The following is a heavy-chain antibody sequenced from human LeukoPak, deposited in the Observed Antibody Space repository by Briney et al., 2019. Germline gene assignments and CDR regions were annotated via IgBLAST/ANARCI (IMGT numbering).Heavy chain of an antibody. J-gene: IGHJ6*04. CDR1: GGTFSSYA. CDR2: IIPIFGTA. CDR3: ASSCRSGYYYYGMDV. D-gene: IGHD6-6*01. V-gene: IGHV1-69*06. Sequence: ASVTVSCKASGGTFSSYAISWVRQAPGQGLEWMGGIIPIFGTANYAQKFQGRVTITADKSTSTAYMELSSLRSEDTAVYYCASSCRSGYYYYGMDVWGKGTTVTVSS.